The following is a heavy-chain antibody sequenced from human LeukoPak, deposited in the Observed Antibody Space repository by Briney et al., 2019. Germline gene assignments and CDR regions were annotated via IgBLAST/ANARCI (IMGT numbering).Heavy chain of an antibody. V-gene: IGHV3-21*01. D-gene: IGHD6-6*01. CDR3: VRLNSIAGGLDY. CDR2: ISSSSSYI. J-gene: IGHJ4*02. Sequence: GGSLRLSCAASGFTFSSYSMNWVRQAPGKGLEWVSSISSSSSYIYYADSVKGRFTISRDNAKNSLYLQMNSLRAEDTAVYYCVRLNSIAGGLDYWGQGTLVTVSS. CDR1: GFTFSSYS.